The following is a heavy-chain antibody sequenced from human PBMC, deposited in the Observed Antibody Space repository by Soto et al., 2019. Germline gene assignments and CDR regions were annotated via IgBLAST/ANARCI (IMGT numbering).Heavy chain of an antibody. V-gene: IGHV3-33*01. CDR2: IWHDGSKK. J-gene: IGHJ6*02. D-gene: IGHD1-1*01. CDR3: AREGVEVTRVVYYYYGLDV. CDR1: GFTFRSYV. Sequence: QGQLVESGGGVVQPGRSLRLSCVASGFTFRSYVMHWVRQAPGKGLEWVAVIWHDGSKKYYAESVKGRVTISRDNSKNTLFLQMNRLRVEDTAVYYCAREGVEVTRVVYYYYGLDVWGQGTTVTVSS.